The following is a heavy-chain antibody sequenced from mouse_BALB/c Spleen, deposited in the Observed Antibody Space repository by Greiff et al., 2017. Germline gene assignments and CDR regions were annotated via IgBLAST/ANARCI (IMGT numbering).Heavy chain of an antibody. D-gene: IGHD2-4*01. CDR3: ARSGMITYYAMDY. CDR1: GYTFADYY. Sequence: VQLQESGAELARPGASVKLSCKASGYTFADYYINWVKQRTGQGLEWIGEIYPGSGNTYYNAKFKGKATLTADKSSSTAYMQLSSLTSEDSAVYFCARSGMITYYAMDYWGQGTSVTVSS. V-gene: IGHV1-77*01. CDR2: IYPGSGNT. J-gene: IGHJ4*01.